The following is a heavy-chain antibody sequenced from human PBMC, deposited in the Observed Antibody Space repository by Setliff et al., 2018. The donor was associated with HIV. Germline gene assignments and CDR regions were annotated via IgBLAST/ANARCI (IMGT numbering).Heavy chain of an antibody. V-gene: IGHV3-21*04. CDR3: ATGHYDYWSGYSARGPLDY. J-gene: IGHJ4*02. CDR2: ISSSSSYI. D-gene: IGHD3-3*01. Sequence: PGGSLRLSCAASGFTFSSYSMNWVRQAPGKGLEWVSSISSSSSYIYYADSVKGRFTISRDNAKNSLYLQMSNLRVEDTAVYYCATGHYDYWSGYSARGPLDYWGQGTLVTVSS. CDR1: GFTFSSYS.